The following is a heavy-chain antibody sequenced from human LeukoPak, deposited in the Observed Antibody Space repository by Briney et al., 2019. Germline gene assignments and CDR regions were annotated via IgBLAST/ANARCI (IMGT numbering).Heavy chain of an antibody. J-gene: IGHJ3*02. V-gene: IGHV4-4*07. CDR1: GGSISSYY. Sequence: SETLSLTCTVSGGSISSYYWSWIRQPAGKGLEWIGRIYTSGSTNYNPSLKSRVTMSVDTSKNQFSLKLSSVTAADTAVYYGARDTRLRFLDPFGSGDAFDIWGQGTMVTVSS. D-gene: IGHD3-3*01. CDR3: ARDTRLRFLDPFGSGDAFDI. CDR2: IYTSGST.